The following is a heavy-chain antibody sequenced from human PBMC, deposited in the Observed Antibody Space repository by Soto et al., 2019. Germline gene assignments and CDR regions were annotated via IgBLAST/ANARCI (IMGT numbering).Heavy chain of an antibody. Sequence: GGSLRLSCAASGFTFSSYAMHWGRQAPGKGLEWVAVISYDGSNKYYADSVKGRFTISRDNSKNMLYLQMNSLRAEDTAVYYCAKDRARYCGGGSCYSIFDYWGQGT. V-gene: IGHV3-30-3*01. CDR1: GFTFSSYA. D-gene: IGHD2-15*01. CDR3: AKDRARYCGGGSCYSIFDY. CDR2: ISYDGSNK. J-gene: IGHJ4*02.